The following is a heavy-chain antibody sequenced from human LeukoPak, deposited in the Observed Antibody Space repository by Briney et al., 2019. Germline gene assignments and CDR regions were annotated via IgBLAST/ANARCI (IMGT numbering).Heavy chain of an antibody. CDR2: INPNSGGT. D-gene: IGHD2-15*01. J-gene: IGHJ4*02. V-gene: IGHV1-2*02. Sequence: ASVKVSCKACGYTFTGYYMHWVRQAPGQGLEWMGWINPNSGGTNYAQKFQGRVTMTRDTSISTAYMELSRLRSDDTAVYYCARVLVVAATRVDFDYWGQGTLVTVSS. CDR3: ARVLVVAATRVDFDY. CDR1: GYTFTGYY.